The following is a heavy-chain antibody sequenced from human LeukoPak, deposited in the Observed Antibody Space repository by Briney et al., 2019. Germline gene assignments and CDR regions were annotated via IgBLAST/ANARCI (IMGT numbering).Heavy chain of an antibody. Sequence: SGTLSLTCAVSGGSISSSNWWSWVRQPPGKGLEWTGEIYHSGSTNYNPSLKSRVTISVDKSKNQFSLKLSSVTAADTAVYYCARASFKYGSGSYFDYWGQGTLVTVSS. CDR1: GGSISSSNW. D-gene: IGHD3-10*01. J-gene: IGHJ4*02. CDR2: IYHSGST. V-gene: IGHV4-4*02. CDR3: ARASFKYGSGSYFDY.